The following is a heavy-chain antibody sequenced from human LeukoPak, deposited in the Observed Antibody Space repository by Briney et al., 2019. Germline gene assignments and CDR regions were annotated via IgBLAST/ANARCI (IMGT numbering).Heavy chain of an antibody. CDR2: ISGSGGST. Sequence: GGSLRLSCAASGFTFSSYTMSWVRQAPGKGLEWVSAISGSGGSTYYADSVKGRFTISRDNSKNTLYLQMNSLRAEDTAVYYCAKDELPDYYGSGSYYLDYWGQGTLVTVSS. J-gene: IGHJ4*02. CDR1: GFTFSSYT. V-gene: IGHV3-23*01. CDR3: AKDELPDYYGSGSYYLDY. D-gene: IGHD3-10*01.